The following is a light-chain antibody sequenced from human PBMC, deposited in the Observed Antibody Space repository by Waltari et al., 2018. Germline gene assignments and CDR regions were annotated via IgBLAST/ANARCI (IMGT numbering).Light chain of an antibody. Sequence: IVMTQSPDSLAVSLGERATINCKSSQSILYNSNDKNYLAWYQQKPGQSPKLLIYWASTRESGVPDRFSGNGSGTDFTLTISSLQAEDVAVYYCQQYYSRRTFGQGTKVEI. CDR3: QQYYSRRT. J-gene: IGKJ1*01. V-gene: IGKV4-1*01. CDR2: WAS. CDR1: QSILYNSNDKNY.